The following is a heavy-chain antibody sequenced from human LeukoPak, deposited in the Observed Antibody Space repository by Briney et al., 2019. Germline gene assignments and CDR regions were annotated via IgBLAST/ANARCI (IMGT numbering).Heavy chain of an antibody. CDR1: GFIVRNNY. V-gene: IGHV3-66*04. CDR3: AGPTCLRGAYCSTNF. CDR2: IYSGGST. J-gene: IGHJ4*02. Sequence: PGGSLRLSCAASGFIVRNNYMSWVRQAPGKGLEWVSVIYSGGSTYYADSVKGRFTISRDNAKKSMYLQMNSLRAEDTAVYYCAGPTCLRGAYCSTNFWGQGTLVTVSS. D-gene: IGHD2-2*01.